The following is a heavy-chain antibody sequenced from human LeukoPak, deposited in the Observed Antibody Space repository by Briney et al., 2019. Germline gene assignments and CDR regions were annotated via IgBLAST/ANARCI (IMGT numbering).Heavy chain of an antibody. CDR1: GFTFSSYS. V-gene: IGHV3-48*02. CDR3: AKVGGSSGTDY. J-gene: IGHJ4*02. Sequence: GGSLTLSCAASGFTFSSYSMNWVRQAPGKGLEWVSYISISSSAIYYADSVKGRFTISRDNAKKSLYLQMNSLREEDTAVYYCAKVGGSSGTDYWGQGTLVTVSS. D-gene: IGHD3-22*01. CDR2: ISISSSAI.